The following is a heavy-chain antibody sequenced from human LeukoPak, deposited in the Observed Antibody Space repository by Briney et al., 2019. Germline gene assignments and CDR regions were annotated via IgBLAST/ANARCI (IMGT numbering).Heavy chain of an antibody. Sequence: SVKVSCKASGGTFSSYAISWVRQGPGQGLEWMGGIIPIFGTANYAQKFQGRVTITTDESTSTAYMELSSLRSEDTAVYYCACAYYYDSSGEFDYWGQGTLVTVSS. CDR2: IIPIFGTA. J-gene: IGHJ4*02. CDR1: GGTFSSYA. CDR3: ACAYYYDSSGEFDY. V-gene: IGHV1-69*05. D-gene: IGHD3-22*01.